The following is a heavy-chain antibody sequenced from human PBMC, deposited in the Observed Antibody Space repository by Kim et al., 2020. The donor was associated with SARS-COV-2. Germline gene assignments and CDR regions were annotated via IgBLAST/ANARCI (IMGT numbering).Heavy chain of an antibody. D-gene: IGHD3-10*01. CDR1: GGSVSSGSYY. CDR2: IYYSGST. J-gene: IGHJ2*01. V-gene: IGHV4-61*03. CDR3: ARGSGWLSDL. Sequence: SETLSLTCTASGGSVSSGSYYWNWIRQPPGKGLEWIGYIYYSGSTNYNPSLKGRVTISVDTSKNHFSLKLSSVTAADTAVYYCARGSGWLSDLWGRGTLV.